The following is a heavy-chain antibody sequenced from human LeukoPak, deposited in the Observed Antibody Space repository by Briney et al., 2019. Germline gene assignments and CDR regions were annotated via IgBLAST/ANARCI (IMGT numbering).Heavy chain of an antibody. V-gene: IGHV5-51*01. D-gene: IGHD5-18*01. J-gene: IGHJ4*02. Sequence: GESLQISCKGSGYSFTSYWIGWVRQMPGKGLEWMGIIYPGDSDTRYSPPFQGQVTISADKSISTAYLQWSSLKASDTAMYYCARWGDPDTAMGKYWGQGTLVTVSS. CDR3: ARWGDPDTAMGKY. CDR2: IYPGDSDT. CDR1: GYSFTSYW.